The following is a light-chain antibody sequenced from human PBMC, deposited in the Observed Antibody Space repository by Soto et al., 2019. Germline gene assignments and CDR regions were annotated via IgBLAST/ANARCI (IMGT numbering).Light chain of an antibody. CDR3: SLYTTTNTRQIV. Sequence: QSALNQPASVSGSPGQSITISCTGTSSDVGGYNYVSWYQHHPGKAPKLMIFDVSNRPSGGSNRFSGSKSGNTASLTISWFPPDYEADYYCSLYTTTNTRQIVFGTGTKVTVL. CDR2: DVS. J-gene: IGLJ1*01. V-gene: IGLV2-14*03. CDR1: SSDVGGYNY.